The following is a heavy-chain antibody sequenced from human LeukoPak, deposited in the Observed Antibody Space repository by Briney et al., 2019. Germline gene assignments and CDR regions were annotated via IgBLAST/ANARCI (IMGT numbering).Heavy chain of an antibody. J-gene: IGHJ5*02. CDR3: AGYLAGQPSGPNR. CDR1: GGSISSGGFY. Sequence: PSETLSLTCTVSGGSISSGGFYWGWIRQPPGKGLEWMVSFYKSGTTYYNSSLKSRVSISIDTSKTQFSLKLNSVTAADTAVYYCAGYLAGQPSGPNRWGPGTLVTVSS. CDR2: FYKSGTT. D-gene: IGHD6-13*01. V-gene: IGHV4-39*07.